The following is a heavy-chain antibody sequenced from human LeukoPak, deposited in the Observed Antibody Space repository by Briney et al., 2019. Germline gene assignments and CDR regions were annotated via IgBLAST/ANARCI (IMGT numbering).Heavy chain of an antibody. J-gene: IGHJ5*02. D-gene: IGHD6-19*01. Sequence: SETLSLTCSVSSDSISSSSYLWVWVRQPPGKGLEWIGDIYSNGHISYNPSLKSRAAISVDTSKNQFSLNLSSVTATDTAVYYCARRRAGRDWFDPWGQGTLVTVSS. CDR2: IYSNGHI. CDR1: SDSISSSSYL. CDR3: ARRRAGRDWFDP. V-gene: IGHV4-39*01.